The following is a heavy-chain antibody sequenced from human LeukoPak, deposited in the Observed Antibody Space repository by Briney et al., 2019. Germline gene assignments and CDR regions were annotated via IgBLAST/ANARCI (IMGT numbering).Heavy chain of an antibody. D-gene: IGHD3-22*01. CDR3: ARGHRYDTGGYSDFDY. CDR2: IIPIFGTT. Sequence: ASVKVSCKASGGTFSSYTITWVRQAPGQGLEWMGGIIPIFGTTNYAQKFQGRVTITADESTSTAYMELSSLRSEDTAVYYCARGHRYDTGGYSDFDYWGQGTLVTVSS. CDR1: GGTFSSYT. J-gene: IGHJ4*02. V-gene: IGHV1-69*13.